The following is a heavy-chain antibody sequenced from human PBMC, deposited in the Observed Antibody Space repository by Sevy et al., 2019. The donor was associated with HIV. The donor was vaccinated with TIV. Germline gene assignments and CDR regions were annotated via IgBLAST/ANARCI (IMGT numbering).Heavy chain of an antibody. CDR1: GGSFSGYY. J-gene: IGHJ4*02. CDR3: ARSSSWRPAFDY. Sequence: SKTLSLTCAVYGGSFSGYYWSWIRQPPGKGLEWIGEINHSGSTNYNPSLKSRVTISVDTSKNQFSLKLSSVTAADTAVYYCARSSSWRPAFDYWGQGTLVTVSS. V-gene: IGHV4-34*01. D-gene: IGHD6-13*01. CDR2: INHSGST.